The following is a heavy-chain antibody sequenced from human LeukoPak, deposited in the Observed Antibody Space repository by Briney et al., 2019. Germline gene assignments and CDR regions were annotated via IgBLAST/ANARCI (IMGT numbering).Heavy chain of an antibody. Sequence: SETLSLTCTVSGGSISSNSDCWGWIRQPPGKGLEWIGSIYYSGTTYYNPSLKSRVTISVDTSRNQFSLNLSSMTAADTAVYYCARGRPYNVGLPPWFDPWGQGTLVTVSS. CDR1: GGSISSNSDC. D-gene: IGHD1-14*01. CDR3: ARGRPYNVGLPPWFDP. CDR2: IYYSGTT. V-gene: IGHV4-39*07. J-gene: IGHJ5*02.